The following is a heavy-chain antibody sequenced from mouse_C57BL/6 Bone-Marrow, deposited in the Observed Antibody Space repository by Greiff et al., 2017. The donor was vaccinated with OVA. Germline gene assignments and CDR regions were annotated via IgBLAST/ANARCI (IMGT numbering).Heavy chain of an antibody. Sequence: QVQLQQPGAELVMPGASVKLSCKASGYTFTSYWMHWVKQRPGQGLEWIGEIDPSDSYTNYNQKFKGKSTLTVDKSSSTAYMQLSSLTSEDSAVYYCARSGVYYGSSWDFDYWGQGTTLTVSS. D-gene: IGHD1-1*01. CDR1: GYTFTSYW. J-gene: IGHJ2*01. CDR2: IDPSDSYT. CDR3: ARSGVYYGSSWDFDY. V-gene: IGHV1-69*01.